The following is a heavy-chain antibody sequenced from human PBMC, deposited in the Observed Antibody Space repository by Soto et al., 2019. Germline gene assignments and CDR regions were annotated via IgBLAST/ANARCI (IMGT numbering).Heavy chain of an antibody. CDR3: AKSYYYGSGSNSPLLDP. CDR2: ISGSGGST. D-gene: IGHD3-10*01. J-gene: IGHJ5*02. Sequence: PGGSLRLSCAASGFTFSSYAMSWVRQAPGKGLEWVSAISGSGGSTYYADSVKGRFTISRDNSKNTLCLQMNSLRAEDTAVYYCAKSYYYGSGSNSPLLDPWGQGTLVTVSS. V-gene: IGHV3-23*01. CDR1: GFTFSSYA.